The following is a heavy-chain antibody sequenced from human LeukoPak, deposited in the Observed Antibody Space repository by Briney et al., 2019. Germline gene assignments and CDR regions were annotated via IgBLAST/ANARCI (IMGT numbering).Heavy chain of an antibody. V-gene: IGHV3-7*01. CDR2: IRQDGNEI. D-gene: IGHD5-12*01. CDR3: ARLVWVPTASGFDF. J-gene: IGHJ4*02. Sequence: GGSLRLSCEASGFTFSTYWMSWVRQAPGQGLEWVANIRQDGNEIYYLGSVRGRFTISRDNAKNSLYLQMNSLRAEDTAIYYCARLVWVPTASGFDFWGQGTLVTVSS. CDR1: GFTFSTYW.